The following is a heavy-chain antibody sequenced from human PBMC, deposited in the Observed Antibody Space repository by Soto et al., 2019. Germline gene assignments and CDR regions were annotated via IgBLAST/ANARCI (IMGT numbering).Heavy chain of an antibody. J-gene: IGHJ2*01. CDR1: GGTFSSYA. CDR3: ARGPPGSSSWYWYFDL. Sequence: QVQLVQSGAEVKKPRSSVKDSCKASGGTFSSYAISWVRQAPGQGLEWMGGIIPIFGTANYAQKFQGRVTITADESTSMAYAELSSLRSEDTSVYYCARGPPGSSSWYWYFDLWGRGTLVSVSS. CDR2: IIPIFGTA. D-gene: IGHD6-13*01. V-gene: IGHV1-69*01.